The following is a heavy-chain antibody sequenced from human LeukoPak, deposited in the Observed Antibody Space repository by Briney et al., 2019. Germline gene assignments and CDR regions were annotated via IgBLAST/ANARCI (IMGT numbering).Heavy chain of an antibody. Sequence: GSSVKVSCKASGGTFSSYAISWVRQAPGQGLEWMGGIIPIFGTANYAQKFQGRVTITADESTSTAYMELSSLRSEDTAVYYCARAAKGLVDLVVVPAAFPVDYWGQGTLVTVSS. J-gene: IGHJ4*02. V-gene: IGHV1-69*01. CDR3: ARAAKGLVDLVVVPAAFPVDY. CDR1: GGTFSSYA. D-gene: IGHD2-2*01. CDR2: IIPIFGTA.